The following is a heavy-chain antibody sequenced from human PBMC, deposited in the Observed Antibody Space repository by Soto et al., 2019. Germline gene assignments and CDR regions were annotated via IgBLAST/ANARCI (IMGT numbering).Heavy chain of an antibody. CDR3: ARTPMGAVAGLDYYYYGMDV. CDR1: GYTFTSYY. Sequence: ASVKVSCKASGYTFTSYYMHWVRQAPGQGLEWMGIINPSGGSTSYAQKFQGRVTMTRDTSTSTVYMELSSLRSEDTAVYYCARTPMGAVAGLDYYYYGMDVWGQGTTVTVSS. J-gene: IGHJ6*02. V-gene: IGHV1-46*01. CDR2: INPSGGST. D-gene: IGHD6-19*01.